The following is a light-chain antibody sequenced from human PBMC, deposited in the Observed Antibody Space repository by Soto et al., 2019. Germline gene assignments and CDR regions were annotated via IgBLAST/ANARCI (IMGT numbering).Light chain of an antibody. CDR3: QQYNTFWT. Sequence: DIQMTQSPSTLSASVGDRVTITCRASQRISSRLAWYQQKPGKAPKFLIFDASSLESGVPSRFSGSGSGTEFTLTISSLQPDDFATYYCQQYNTFWTFGPGTKVDIK. J-gene: IGKJ1*01. V-gene: IGKV1-5*01. CDR1: QRISSR. CDR2: DAS.